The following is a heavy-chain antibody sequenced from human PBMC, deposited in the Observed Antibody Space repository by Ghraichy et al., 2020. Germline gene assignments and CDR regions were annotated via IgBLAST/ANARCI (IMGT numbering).Heavy chain of an antibody. CDR3: AKTPSRGWSDY. V-gene: IGHV3-23*01. CDR1: GFTFSSYA. J-gene: IGHJ4*02. CDR2: ISGSGGST. Sequence: GGSLLSCAASGFTFSSYAMSWVRQAPGKGLEWVSAISGSGGSTYYADSMKCRFTISRDNSKNTLYLQMNSLRAEDTSVYYCAKTPSRGWSDYWGQGTLVTVSS. D-gene: IGHD6-19*01.